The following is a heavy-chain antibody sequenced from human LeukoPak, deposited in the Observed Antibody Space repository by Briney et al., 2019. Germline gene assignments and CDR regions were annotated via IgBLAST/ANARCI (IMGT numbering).Heavy chain of an antibody. CDR2: IYHSGIT. D-gene: IGHD3-10*02. J-gene: IGHJ4*02. Sequence: SETLSLTCIVSGYSISSGYYWGWIRQPPGKGLGWIGNIYHSGITYYNLYNPSLKSRVIISVDASKNHFSLKLSSVTAADTAVYFCATLLSSSYYFDYWGQGTLVTVSS. V-gene: IGHV4-38-2*02. CDR1: GYSISSGYY. CDR3: ATLLSSSYYFDY.